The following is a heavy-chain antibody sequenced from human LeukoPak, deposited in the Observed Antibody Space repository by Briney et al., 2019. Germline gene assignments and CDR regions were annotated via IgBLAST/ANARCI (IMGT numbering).Heavy chain of an antibody. V-gene: IGHV3-66*01. Sequence: PGGSLRLSCAASGFTFTDFYMNWVRQAPGRGLEWVSVTYVAGTTYYADSVKGRFAVSRDYSNNTMFLQMNDLRAEDTGVYYCARVRLEYTTGWDYFDHWGQGSLVTVSS. CDR2: TYVAGTT. J-gene: IGHJ4*02. CDR1: GFTFTDFY. D-gene: IGHD2/OR15-2a*01. CDR3: ARVRLEYTTGWDYFDH.